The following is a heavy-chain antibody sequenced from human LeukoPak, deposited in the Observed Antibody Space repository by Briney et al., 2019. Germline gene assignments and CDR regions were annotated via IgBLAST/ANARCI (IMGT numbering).Heavy chain of an antibody. CDR3: ARVTMEYYYDSSGYYYPDY. D-gene: IGHD3-22*01. CDR1: GGSISSGGYY. Sequence: SKTLSLTCTVSGGSISSGGYYWSWIRQHPGKGLEWIGYIYYSGSTYYNPSLKSRVTISVDTSKNQFSLKLSSVTAADTAVYYCARVTMEYYYDSSGYYYPDYWGQGTLVTVSS. J-gene: IGHJ4*02. V-gene: IGHV4-31*03. CDR2: IYYSGST.